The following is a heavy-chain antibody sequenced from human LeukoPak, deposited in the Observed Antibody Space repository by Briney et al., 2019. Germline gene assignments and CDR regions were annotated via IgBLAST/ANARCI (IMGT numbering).Heavy chain of an antibody. CDR2: ISYSGNT. D-gene: IGHD4/OR15-4a*01. CDR1: GGSISNYY. Sequence: SETLSLTCTVSGGSISNYYWSWIRQPPGKGLEWIGYISYSGNTNYNPSLKSRVAISVDTSKNQFSLRLGSVTAADTAVYYCARDRGLTTSGGVGFDYWGQGILVTVSS. J-gene: IGHJ4*02. V-gene: IGHV4-59*12. CDR3: ARDRGLTTSGGVGFDY.